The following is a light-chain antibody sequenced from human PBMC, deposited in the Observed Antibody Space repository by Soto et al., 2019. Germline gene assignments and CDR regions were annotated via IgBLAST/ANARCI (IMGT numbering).Light chain of an antibody. J-gene: IGKJ2*01. V-gene: IGKV1-5*03. CDR3: QQRNSYPYT. Sequence: DIQMTQSPPTLSASVGDRVTITCRASQRIRCCLAWYQQKPGKAPKLLIYKASSLESGVPSRFSGSGSGTDVTLTISSLQPDDFATYYCQQRNSYPYTFGQGTKLEIK. CDR2: KAS. CDR1: QRIRCC.